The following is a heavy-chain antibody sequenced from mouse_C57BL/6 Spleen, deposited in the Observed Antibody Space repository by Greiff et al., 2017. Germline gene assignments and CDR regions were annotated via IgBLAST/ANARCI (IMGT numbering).Heavy chain of an antibody. D-gene: IGHD2-3*01. CDR1: GFTFSDYG. CDR2: ISSGSSTI. J-gene: IGHJ3*01. V-gene: IGHV5-17*01. Sequence: LVESGGGLVKPVGSLKLSCAASGFTFSDYGMHWVRQAPEKGLEWVAYISSGSSTIYYADTVTGRFTISRDNATNTLFLPVTSLRSVNAAMYYSARPYDGYSAWFAYWGQGTLVTVSA. CDR3: ARPYDGYSAWFAY.